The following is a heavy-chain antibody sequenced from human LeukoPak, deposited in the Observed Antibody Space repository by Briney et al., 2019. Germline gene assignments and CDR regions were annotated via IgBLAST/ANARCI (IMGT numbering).Heavy chain of an antibody. CDR2: IIGSGDET. Sequence: AGGSLRLSCAGSVFTSSNYAINWVPQAPGKGLECGSGIIGSGDETYFADSVRGRFTISRDNSKNTLYLQMNSLRAEDTALYYCARDLVGATPTFPQWGQGTLVTVSS. J-gene: IGHJ4*02. CDR1: VFTSSNYA. V-gene: IGHV3-23*01. D-gene: IGHD1-26*01. CDR3: ARDLVGATPTFPQ.